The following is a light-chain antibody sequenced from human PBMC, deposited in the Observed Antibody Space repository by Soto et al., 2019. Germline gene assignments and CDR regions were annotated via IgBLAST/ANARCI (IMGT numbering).Light chain of an antibody. Sequence: QSALTQPASVSGSPGQSITISCTGTSSDVGGYKYVSWYQQHADKAPKLVIYDVSSRSSGISNRFSGSKSGNTASLTITGLQVEDEADYYCSSYAGTSIPYVVFGGGTKVTVL. CDR1: SSDVGGYKY. CDR3: SSYAGTSIPYVV. J-gene: IGLJ2*01. CDR2: DVS. V-gene: IGLV2-14*03.